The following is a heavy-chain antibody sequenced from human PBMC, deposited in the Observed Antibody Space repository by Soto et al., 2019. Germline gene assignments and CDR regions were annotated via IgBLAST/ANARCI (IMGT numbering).Heavy chain of an antibody. D-gene: IGHD3-22*01. CDR3: ARGPLLDGYYDSSGYRFDP. CDR1: GGSFSGYY. CDR2: INHSGST. Sequence: SETLSLTCAVYGGSFSGYYWIWIRQPPGKGLEWIGEINHSGSTNYNPSLKSRVTISVDTSKNQFSLKLSSVTAADTAVYYCARGPLLDGYYDSSGYRFDPWGQGTLVTVSS. V-gene: IGHV4-34*01. J-gene: IGHJ5*02.